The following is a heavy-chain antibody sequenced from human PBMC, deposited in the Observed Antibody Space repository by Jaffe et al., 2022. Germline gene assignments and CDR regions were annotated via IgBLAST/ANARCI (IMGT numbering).Heavy chain of an antibody. V-gene: IGHV4-38-2*01. CDR1: GYSISSGYY. J-gene: IGHJ4*02. CDR2: IYHSGST. CDR3: ARVVGYGDYDSGYFDY. D-gene: IGHD4-17*01. Sequence: QVQLQESGPGLVKPSETLSLTCAVSGYSISSGYYWGWIRQPPGKGLEWIGSIYHSGSTYYNPSLKSRVTISVDTSKNQFSLKLSSVTAADTAVYYCARVVGYGDYDSGYFDYWGQGTLVTVSS.